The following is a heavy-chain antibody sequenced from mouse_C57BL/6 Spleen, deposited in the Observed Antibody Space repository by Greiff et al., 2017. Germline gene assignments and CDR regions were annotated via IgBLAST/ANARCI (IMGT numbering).Heavy chain of an antibody. CDR1: GFNIKDYY. J-gene: IGHJ1*03. CDR2: IDPEDGDT. V-gene: IGHV14-1*01. Sequence: EVQLQQSGAELVRPGASVKLSCTASGFNIKDYYMHWVKQRPEQGLEWIGRIDPEDGDTEYAPKFQGKATMTADTSSNTAYLQLSSLTSEDTAVYYCTTANYYYGSTGGFDVWGTGTTVTVSS. CDR3: TTANYYYGSTGGFDV. D-gene: IGHD1-1*01.